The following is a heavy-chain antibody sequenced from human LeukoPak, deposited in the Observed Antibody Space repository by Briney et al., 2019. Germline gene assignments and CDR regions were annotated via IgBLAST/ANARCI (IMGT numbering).Heavy chain of an antibody. Sequence: GGSLRLSCAASGLSVSGYWLTWVRQAPGKGLEWVANIKQDGSEKNYVDSVKGRSTISRDNADNSLYLEMTNLRVEDTAVYFRASRYCTGVNCFAASYMCMDVWDKGTTVTVSS. CDR3: ASRYCTGVNCFAASYMCMDV. V-gene: IGHV3-7*01. D-gene: IGHD2-8*02. J-gene: IGHJ6*03. CDR1: GLSVSGYW. CDR2: IKQDGSEK.